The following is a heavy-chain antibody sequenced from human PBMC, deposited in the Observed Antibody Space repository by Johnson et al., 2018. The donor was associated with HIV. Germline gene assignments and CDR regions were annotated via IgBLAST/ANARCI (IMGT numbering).Heavy chain of an antibody. J-gene: IGHJ3*02. CDR3: ARESELLSSSDAFDI. V-gene: IGHV3-74*01. Sequence: VQLVESGGGLIQPGGSLRLSCAASGFTFSSYWMHWVRQAPGKGLVWVSRINSDGSSTNYADSVKGRFTISRDNAKNTLYLQMNSLRAEDTAVYYCARESELLSSSDAFDIWGQGTMVTVSS. CDR1: GFTFSSYW. D-gene: IGHD6-6*01. CDR2: INSDGSST.